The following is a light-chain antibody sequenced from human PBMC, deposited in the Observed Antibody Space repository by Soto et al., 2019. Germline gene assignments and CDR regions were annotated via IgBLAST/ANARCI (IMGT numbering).Light chain of an antibody. CDR1: RTDVGGYNY. J-gene: IGLJ1*01. Sequence: QSVLTQPASVTGSPGQSITISCTGTRTDVGGYNYVSWYQQHPGKAPKLMIYDVSNRPSGVSNRFSGSKSGNTASLTISGLQAEDEADYYCSSYTSSRTPDVFGTGTKVTVL. CDR3: SSYTSSRTPDV. V-gene: IGLV2-14*01. CDR2: DVS.